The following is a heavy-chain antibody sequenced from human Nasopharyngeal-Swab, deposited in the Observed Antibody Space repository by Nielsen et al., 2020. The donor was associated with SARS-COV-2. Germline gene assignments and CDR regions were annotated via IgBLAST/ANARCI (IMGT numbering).Heavy chain of an antibody. D-gene: IGHD2-21*02. CDR3: ARDPQYCGGDCPGADY. CDR1: GFTFSSYG. CDR2: IWYDGSNK. Sequence: GGSLRLSCAASGFTFSSYGMHWVRQAPGKGLEWVAVIWYDGSNKYYADSVKGRFTISRDNSKNTLYLQMNSLRAEDTAVYYCARDPQYCGGDCPGADYWGQGTLVTVSS. V-gene: IGHV3-33*01. J-gene: IGHJ4*02.